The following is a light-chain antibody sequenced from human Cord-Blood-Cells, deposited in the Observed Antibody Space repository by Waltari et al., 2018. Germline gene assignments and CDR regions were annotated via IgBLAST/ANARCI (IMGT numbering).Light chain of an antibody. Sequence: QSALTHPASVSGSPGPSITISCTGTSSDAGGYNSLSWYQQPPGKAPKLLIYDVSKRPSGVSNRFSGSKSGNTASLTISGLQAEDEADYYCSSYTSSSTWVFGGGTKLTVL. CDR1: SSDAGGYNS. CDR2: DVS. V-gene: IGLV2-14*01. CDR3: SSYTSSSTWV. J-gene: IGLJ3*02.